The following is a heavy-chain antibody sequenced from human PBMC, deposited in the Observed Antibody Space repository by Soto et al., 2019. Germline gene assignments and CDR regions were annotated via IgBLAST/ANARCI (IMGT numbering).Heavy chain of an antibody. D-gene: IGHD3-16*01. CDR3: ARVPSPFDYYYSMDV. Sequence: SETLSLTCTVSGDSISSGNKYWSWIRQPPGKGLEWIGYVFSSGTTYYNPSLKGRVSISLDASENQFSLKFASVTDADSAVYYCARVPSPFDYYYSMDVWGQGTTVTVSS. CDR2: VFSSGTT. J-gene: IGHJ6*02. CDR1: GDSISSGNKY. V-gene: IGHV4-30-4*01.